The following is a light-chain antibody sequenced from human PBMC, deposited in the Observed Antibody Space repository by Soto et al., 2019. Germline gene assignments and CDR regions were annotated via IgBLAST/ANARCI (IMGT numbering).Light chain of an antibody. J-gene: IGKJ1*01. Sequence: EIVMTQSPATLSVSPGERATLSCRASQSVSSNLAWYQQKPGQAPRLLIYGASTRATGIPAGFRGSGSGTEFTVTISSRQSEDFAVYYCQQYNNWPLTLGQGTKVEIK. CDR2: GAS. CDR3: QQYNNWPLT. V-gene: IGKV3-15*01. CDR1: QSVSSN.